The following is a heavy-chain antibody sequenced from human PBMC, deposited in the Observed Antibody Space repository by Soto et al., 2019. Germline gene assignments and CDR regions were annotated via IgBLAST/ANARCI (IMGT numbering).Heavy chain of an antibody. V-gene: IGHV1-18*01. CDR2: ISTYNANT. D-gene: IGHD6-13*01. Sequence: ASVKVSCKASGYIFSNYGISWVRQAPGQGLEWMGWISTYNANTYYAQKFQGRVTMTTDTSTSTAYMELRSLRSDDTAVFYCAREREGSSWSSAESLQYWGQGTLVTVSS. CDR1: GYIFSNYG. CDR3: AREREGSSWSSAESLQY. J-gene: IGHJ1*01.